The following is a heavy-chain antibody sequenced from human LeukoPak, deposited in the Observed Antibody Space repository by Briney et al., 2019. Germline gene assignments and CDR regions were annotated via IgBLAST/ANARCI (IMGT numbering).Heavy chain of an antibody. CDR1: GYTFTSYY. D-gene: IGHD2-15*01. CDR2: INPNSGGT. CDR3: ARDIVVVVAATDGFDY. V-gene: IGHV1-2*06. J-gene: IGHJ4*02. Sequence: GASVKVSCKASGYTFTSYYMHWVRQAPGQGLEWMGRINPNSGGTNYAQKFQGRVTMTRDTSISTAYMELSRLRSDDTAVYYCARDIVVVVAATDGFDYWGQGTLVTVSS.